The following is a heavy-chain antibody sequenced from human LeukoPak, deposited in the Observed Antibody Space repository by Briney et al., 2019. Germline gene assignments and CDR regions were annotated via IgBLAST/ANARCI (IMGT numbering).Heavy chain of an antibody. J-gene: IGHJ4*02. D-gene: IGHD2-2*01. CDR3: AKGTLDIVVVPAAPKVYYFDY. CDR1: GGSISSYY. V-gene: IGHV4-4*07. CDR2: IYTSGST. Sequence: SETLSLTCTVSGGSISSYYWSWIRQPAGKGLEWIGRIYTSGSTNYNPSLKSRVTMSVDTSKNQFSLKLSSVTAADTAVYYCAKGTLDIVVVPAAPKVYYFDYWGQGTLVTVSS.